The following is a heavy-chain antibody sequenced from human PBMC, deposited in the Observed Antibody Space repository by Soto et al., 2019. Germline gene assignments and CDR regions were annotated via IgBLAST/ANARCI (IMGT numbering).Heavy chain of an antibody. D-gene: IGHD3-22*01. J-gene: IGHJ5*02. Sequence: ASVKVSCKASGYTFTSYGISWVRQAPGQGLEWMGWISAYNGNTNYAQKLQGRVTMTTDTSTSTAYMELRSLRSDDTAVYYCARDSYYYDSSGPLSSWFDPWGQGTLVTVSS. V-gene: IGHV1-18*01. CDR3: ARDSYYYDSSGPLSSWFDP. CDR2: ISAYNGNT. CDR1: GYTFTSYG.